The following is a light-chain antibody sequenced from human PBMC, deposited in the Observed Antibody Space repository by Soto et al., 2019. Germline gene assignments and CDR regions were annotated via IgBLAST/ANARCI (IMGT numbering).Light chain of an antibody. J-gene: IGLJ2*01. CDR1: SSDVGAYDY. V-gene: IGLV2-14*01. Sequence: QSVLTQPASMSGSPGQSITITCTGTSSDVGAYDYVSWYQHHPGKVPRLIIYEVTKRPSGVSHRFSGSKSGNTASLTISGLQADDEADYYCSSYTRNSALVFGGGTKVT. CDR3: SSYTRNSALV. CDR2: EVT.